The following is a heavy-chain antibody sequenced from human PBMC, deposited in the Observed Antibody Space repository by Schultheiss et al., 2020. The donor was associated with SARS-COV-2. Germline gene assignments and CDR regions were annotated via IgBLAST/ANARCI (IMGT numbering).Heavy chain of an antibody. J-gene: IGHJ4*02. CDR1: GCSISSYY. Sequence: SQTLSLTCTVSGCSISSYYWSWIRQPPGKGLEWIGYIYYSGSTNYNPSLKSRVTISVDTSKNQFSLKLSSVTAADTAVYYCARDVRTYYDSSGLHSSFDYWGQGTLVTVSS. D-gene: IGHD3-22*01. CDR3: ARDVRTYYDSSGLHSSFDY. CDR2: IYYSGST. V-gene: IGHV4-59*01.